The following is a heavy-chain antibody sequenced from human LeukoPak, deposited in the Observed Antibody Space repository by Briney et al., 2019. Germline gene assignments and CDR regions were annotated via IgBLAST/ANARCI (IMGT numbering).Heavy chain of an antibody. D-gene: IGHD5-18*01. V-gene: IGHV4-34*01. CDR1: GGSFSGYY. J-gene: IGHJ4*02. CDR3: ARESGYSLDY. CDR2: INHSGST. Sequence: SETLSLTCAVYGGSFSGYYWSWIRQPPGKGLEWIGEINHSGSTNYNPSLKSRVTISVGTSKNQFSLKLSSVTAADTAVYYCARESGYSLDYWGQGTLVTVSS.